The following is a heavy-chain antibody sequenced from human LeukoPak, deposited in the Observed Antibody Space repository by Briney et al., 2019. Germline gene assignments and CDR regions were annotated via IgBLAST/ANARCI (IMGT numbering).Heavy chain of an antibody. V-gene: IGHV3-21*01. CDR2: ITSTSSYI. CDR3: AREFTSGWIDF. D-gene: IGHD6-19*01. Sequence: GSLRLSFAASGFTFSSYNMDWVRQAPGKGLEWVSSITSTSSYIYYAGSVRGRFTISRDNAKNSLYLLMNSLRAEDTAVYYCAREFTSGWIDFWGQGTLVTVSS. CDR1: GFTFSSYN. J-gene: IGHJ4*02.